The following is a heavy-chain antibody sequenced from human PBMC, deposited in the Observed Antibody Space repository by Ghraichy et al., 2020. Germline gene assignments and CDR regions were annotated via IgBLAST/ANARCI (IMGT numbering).Heavy chain of an antibody. J-gene: IGHJ4*02. CDR3: ARGNSDYYDSSGYRDY. CDR2: ISSSGSTI. V-gene: IGHV3-48*03. D-gene: IGHD3-22*01. Sequence: LSLTCAASGFTFSSYEMNWVRQAPGKGLEWVSYISSSGSTIYYADSVKGRFTISRDNAKNSLYLQMNSLRAEDTAVYYCARGNSDYYDSSGYRDYWGQGPLVTVSS. CDR1: GFTFSSYE.